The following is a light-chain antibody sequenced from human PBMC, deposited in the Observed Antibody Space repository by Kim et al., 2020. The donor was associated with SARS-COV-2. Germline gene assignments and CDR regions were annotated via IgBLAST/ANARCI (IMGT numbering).Light chain of an antibody. CDR2: RDD. Sequence: SGSPGQTATITCFGDKLGGKFASWYQQRPGQSPVLVIYRDDKRASNIPERFSGSNSGSTATLTISGTQTMDEADYYCQTWASGSVVFGGGTKLTAL. V-gene: IGLV3-1*01. CDR3: QTWASGSVV. J-gene: IGLJ2*01. CDR1: KLGGKF.